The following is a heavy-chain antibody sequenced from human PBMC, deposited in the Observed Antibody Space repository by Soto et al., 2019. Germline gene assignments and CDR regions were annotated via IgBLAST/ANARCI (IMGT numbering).Heavy chain of an antibody. CDR3: ARADTTLPHPYYYHYGMDV. CDR1: GGTFSSYA. D-gene: IGHD2-2*01. V-gene: IGHV1-69*13. CDR2: IIPIFGTA. J-gene: IGHJ6*02. Sequence: GASVKVSCKASGGTFSSYAISWVRQAPGQGLEWMGGIIPIFGTANYAQKFQGRVTITADESTSTAYMELSSLRSEDTAVYYCARADTTLPHPYYYHYGMDVWGQGTTVTVS.